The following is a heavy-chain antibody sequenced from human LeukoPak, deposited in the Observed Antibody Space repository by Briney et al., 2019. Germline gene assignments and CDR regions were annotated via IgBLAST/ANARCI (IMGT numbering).Heavy chain of an antibody. V-gene: IGHV3-7*01. CDR1: GFTFSNYW. D-gene: IGHD2-2*01. CDR2: IKQDRSEK. J-gene: IGHJ3*02. Sequence: GGSLRLSCAASGFTFSNYWMSWVRQAPGKGLEWVANIKQDRSEKYYVDSVKGRFTISRDNAKNSLYLQMNSPRAEDTAVYYCAREEYCSSTSCPYGNAFDIWGQGTMVTVSS. CDR3: AREEYCSSTSCPYGNAFDI.